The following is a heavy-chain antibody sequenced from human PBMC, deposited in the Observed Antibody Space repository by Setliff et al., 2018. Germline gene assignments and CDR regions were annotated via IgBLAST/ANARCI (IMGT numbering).Heavy chain of an antibody. V-gene: IGHV1-18*01. Sequence: EASVKVSCKASGHTFITFGISWVRQAPGQGLEWMGWISAYSDDTKYAEKFQGRVTMTMDTSTGTAYMGLRSLRSDDTAVYICAYDSSGYYPGYWGQGTLVTVSS. CDR2: ISAYSDDT. J-gene: IGHJ4*02. D-gene: IGHD3-22*01. CDR3: AYDSSGYYPGY. CDR1: GHTFITFG.